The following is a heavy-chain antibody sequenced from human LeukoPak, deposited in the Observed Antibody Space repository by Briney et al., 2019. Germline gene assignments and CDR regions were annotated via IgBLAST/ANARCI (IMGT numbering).Heavy chain of an antibody. CDR3: ARSYGMDV. Sequence: ASVKVSCKASGYTFTSYDINWVRQATGQGVEWMGWMNPNRGNTGYAQKFQGRVNMTSITSISTPYMELRSLISEYTAVYYCARSYGMDVWGQGTTVTVSS. CDR2: MNPNRGNT. V-gene: IGHV1-8*01. CDR1: GYTFTSYD. J-gene: IGHJ6*02.